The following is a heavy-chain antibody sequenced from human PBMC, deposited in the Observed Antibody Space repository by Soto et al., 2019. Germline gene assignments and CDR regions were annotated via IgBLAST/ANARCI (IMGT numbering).Heavy chain of an antibody. CDR2: IYYSGSA. V-gene: IGHV4-59*11. D-gene: IGHD7-27*01. J-gene: IGHJ4*02. Sequence: QVQLQESGPGLVKPSETLSLTCTVSGGSINNHYWSWIRQPPGKGLEWVGHIYYSGSASYNPSLTSRLTISVDTSKNQFSLKLSSVTAADTAVYYCARVSIKGSWDFDYWGQGTLVTVSS. CDR1: GGSINNHY. CDR3: ARVSIKGSWDFDY.